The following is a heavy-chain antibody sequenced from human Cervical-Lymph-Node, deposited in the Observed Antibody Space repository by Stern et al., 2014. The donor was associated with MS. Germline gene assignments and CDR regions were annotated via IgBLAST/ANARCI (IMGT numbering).Heavy chain of an antibody. Sequence: QLQLQESGPGLVKPSETLSLTCTISGDSMSSFYWSWIRQPPGKGLEWIGYIYYGGSSNYNPSLKSRVNISVDRSKNQFSLKVRSVNTADTAVYYCAREGLVSAFDYWGQGILVTVSS. CDR1: GDSMSSFY. J-gene: IGHJ4*02. D-gene: IGHD3/OR15-3a*01. V-gene: IGHV4-59*01. CDR2: IYYGGSS. CDR3: AREGLVSAFDY.